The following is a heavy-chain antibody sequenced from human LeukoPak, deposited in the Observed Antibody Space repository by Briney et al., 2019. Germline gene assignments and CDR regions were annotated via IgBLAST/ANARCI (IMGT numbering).Heavy chain of an antibody. V-gene: IGHV4-34*01. D-gene: IGHD1-7*01. CDR3: ARAPRGTNNFDY. Sequence: ASETLSLTCAVYGGSFSGYYWSWIRQPPGKGLEWIGEINHSGSTNYNPSLKSRVTISVDKSKNQFSLKLSSVTAADTAVYYCARAPRGTNNFDYWGQGTLVTVSS. CDR1: GGSFSGYY. J-gene: IGHJ4*02. CDR2: INHSGST.